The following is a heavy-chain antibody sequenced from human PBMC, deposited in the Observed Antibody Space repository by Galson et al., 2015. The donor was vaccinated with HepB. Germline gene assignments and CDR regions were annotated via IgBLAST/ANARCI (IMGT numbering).Heavy chain of an antibody. CDR1: GGTFSSYA. CDR3: ARDTVVVAAEGLD. D-gene: IGHD2-15*01. V-gene: IGHV1-69*06. J-gene: IGHJ4*02. CDR2: IIPIFGTA. Sequence: SVKVSCKASGGTFSSYAISWVRQAPGQGLEWMGGIIPIFGTANYAQKFQGRVTITADKSTSTAYMELSSLRSEDTAVYYCARDTVVVAAEGLDWGQGTLVTVSS.